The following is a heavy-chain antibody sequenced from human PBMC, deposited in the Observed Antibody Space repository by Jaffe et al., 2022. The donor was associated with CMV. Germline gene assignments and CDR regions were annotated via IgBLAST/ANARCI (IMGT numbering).Heavy chain of an antibody. CDR2: IYYSGST. J-gene: IGHJ5*02. CDR1: GGSISSSSYY. V-gene: IGHV4-39*01. D-gene: IGHD6-19*01. CDR3: ARHDDGGSGWYFHNWFDP. Sequence: QLQLQESGPGLVKPSETLSLTCTVSGGSISSSSYYWGWIRQPPGKGLEWIGSIYYSGSTYYNPSLKSRVTISVDTSKNQFSLKLSSVTAADTAVYYCARHDDGGSGWYFHNWFDPWGQGTLVTVSS.